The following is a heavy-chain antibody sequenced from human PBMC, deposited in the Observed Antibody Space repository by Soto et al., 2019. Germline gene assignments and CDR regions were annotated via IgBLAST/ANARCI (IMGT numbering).Heavy chain of an antibody. Sequence: QVQLVESGGGLVKPGGSLRLSCAASGFTFSDYYMSWFRRAPGKGLEWVSYISAAGGTVYYADSLEGRFTISRDNAQNSLNLQMNSRRAEDTAVYYCARETAQGWRNAFDLCGQGTMVTVSS. J-gene: IGHJ3*01. CDR2: ISAAGGTV. V-gene: IGHV3-11*01. D-gene: IGHD6-19*01. CDR3: ARETAQGWRNAFDL. CDR1: GFTFSDYY.